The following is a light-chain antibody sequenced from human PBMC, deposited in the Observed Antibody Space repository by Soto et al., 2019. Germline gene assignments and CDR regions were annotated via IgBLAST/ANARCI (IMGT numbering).Light chain of an antibody. CDR1: SSDVGSYNF. CDR2: EGS. Sequence: QSALTQPASVSGSPGQSITISCTGTSSDVGSYNFVSWYQQHPGKAPKVMMYEGSKRHSGVSNRFSGSKSGNTASLTISGLQAEDEADYYCCSYAGSSTWVFGTGTKLTVL. J-gene: IGLJ1*01. V-gene: IGLV2-23*01. CDR3: CSYAGSSTWV.